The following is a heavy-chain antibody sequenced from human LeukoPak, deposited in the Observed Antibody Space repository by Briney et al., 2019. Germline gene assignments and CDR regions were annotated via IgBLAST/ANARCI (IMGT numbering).Heavy chain of an antibody. V-gene: IGHV4-4*02. D-gene: IGHD6-13*01. CDR2: IYHSGST. CDR1: GGSISSSNW. J-gene: IGHJ4*02. Sequence: SGTLSLTCAVSGGSISSSNWWSWVRQPPGKGLEWIGEIYHSGSTNYNPSLKSRVTISVDKSKNQFSLKLSSVTAADTAVYYCAREENSSSWYKYFDYWGQGTLVTVYS. CDR3: AREENSSSWYKYFDY.